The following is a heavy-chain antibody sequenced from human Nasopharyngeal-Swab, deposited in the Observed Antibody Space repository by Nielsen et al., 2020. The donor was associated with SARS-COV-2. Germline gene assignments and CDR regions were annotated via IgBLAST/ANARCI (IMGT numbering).Heavy chain of an antibody. V-gene: IGHV5-51*06. J-gene: IGHJ5*02. CDR2: IYPDHSGT. Sequence: GGSMRLSCKTSGYDFAGYWIAWVRQKTGQGLEWMGIIYPDHSGTKYSPSFRGQGTFSVDKSISTAYLQWSILEASDTAMYYCARNMGYFHTSIWLDPWGQGTLVTVSS. CDR1: GYDFAGYW. CDR3: ARNMGYFHTSIWLDP. D-gene: IGHD2/OR15-2a*01.